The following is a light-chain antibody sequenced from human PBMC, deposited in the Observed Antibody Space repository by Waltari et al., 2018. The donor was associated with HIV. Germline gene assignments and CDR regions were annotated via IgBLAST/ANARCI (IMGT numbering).Light chain of an antibody. V-gene: IGLV3-21*04. J-gene: IGLJ2*01. CDR3: QVWDSSSDHVV. CDR1: NIGSEA. Sequence: SFVLTQPPSVSEAPGKTARVTCGGSNIGSEAVHWYQQKPGQAPVLVIYDNNDRPSGIPERVSGSNSGNTATLTISRVGAGDEADYYCQVWDSSSDHVVFGGGTKLTVL. CDR2: DNN.